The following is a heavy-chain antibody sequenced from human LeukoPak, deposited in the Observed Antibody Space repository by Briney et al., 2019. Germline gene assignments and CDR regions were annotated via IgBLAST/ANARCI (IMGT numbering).Heavy chain of an antibody. V-gene: IGHV3-23*01. J-gene: IGHJ4*02. CDR3: AKYRGAGIAAAGNY. CDR1: GFTFSNYA. D-gene: IGHD6-13*01. Sequence: GGSLRLSCAAAGFTFSNYAMSWVRQAPGKGLERVSVISASGDNTYYAESVKGRFTISRDNSNNTLFLQMNSLTAEDTAVYYCAKYRGAGIAAAGNYWGRGTLVTVSS. CDR2: ISASGDNT.